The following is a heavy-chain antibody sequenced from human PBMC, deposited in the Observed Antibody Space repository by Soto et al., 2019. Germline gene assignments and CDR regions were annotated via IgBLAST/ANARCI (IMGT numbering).Heavy chain of an antibody. CDR3: ARARLTGTKGIHLLGWFDP. Sequence: SVKVSCKASGGTFSSYAISWVRQAPGQGLEWMGGIIPIFGTANYAQKFQGRVTITADESTSTAYMELSSLRSEDTAVYYCARARLTGTKGIHLLGWFDPWGQGTLVTVSS. V-gene: IGHV1-69*13. CDR1: GGTFSSYA. J-gene: IGHJ5*02. CDR2: IIPIFGTA. D-gene: IGHD1-7*01.